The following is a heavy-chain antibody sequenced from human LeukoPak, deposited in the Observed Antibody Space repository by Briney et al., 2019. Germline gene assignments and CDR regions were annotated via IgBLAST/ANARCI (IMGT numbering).Heavy chain of an antibody. Sequence: GGSLRLSCAASGFTFDDYGMSWVRQAPGKGLEWVSGINWNGGSTGYADSVKGRFTISRDNAKNSLYLQMNSLRAEDTAVYYCASGRFLEWLQYYFDYWGQGTLVTVSS. CDR3: ASGRFLEWLQYYFDY. CDR2: INWNGGST. V-gene: IGHV3-20*04. CDR1: GFTFDDYG. D-gene: IGHD3-3*01. J-gene: IGHJ4*02.